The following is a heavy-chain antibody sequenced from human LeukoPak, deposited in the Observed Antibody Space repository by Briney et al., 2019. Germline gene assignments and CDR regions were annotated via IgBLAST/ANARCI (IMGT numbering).Heavy chain of an antibody. V-gene: IGHV3-74*01. CDR1: GFTFNTYW. CDR3: ARGLAGAYRIMDV. Sequence: GGSLRLSCVASGFTFNTYWIHWVRQGPGKGLVWVSLTSADGTTTTYADSVNGRFIVSRDNAKNTLYLQMNSLRAEDAAVYYCARGLAGAYRIMDVWGQGTTVTVS. D-gene: IGHD6-19*01. CDR2: TSADGTTT. J-gene: IGHJ6*02.